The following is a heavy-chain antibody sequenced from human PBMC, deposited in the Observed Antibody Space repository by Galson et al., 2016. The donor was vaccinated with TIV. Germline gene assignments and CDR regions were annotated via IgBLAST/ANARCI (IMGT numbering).Heavy chain of an antibody. Sequence: LRLSCAASGFIFNDHVMHWVRQAPGKGLVWVALVSYDGSKQLYAGSVQGRFTISRDNSKNMVFLQMNSLRPEDTAVYYCAKGPYNYYYMDVWGKGTTVTVSS. CDR3: AKGPYNYYYMDV. CDR1: GFIFNDHV. V-gene: IGHV3-30-3*01. J-gene: IGHJ6*03. CDR2: VSYDGSKQ.